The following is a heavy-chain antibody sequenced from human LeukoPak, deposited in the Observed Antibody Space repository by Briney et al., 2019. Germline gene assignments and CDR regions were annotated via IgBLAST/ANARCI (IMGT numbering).Heavy chain of an antibody. V-gene: IGHV1-69*13. CDR2: IIPIFGTA. D-gene: IGHD5-24*01. CDR3: ASSLEMATLGAFDI. Sequence: ASVKVSCKASGGTLSSYAISWVRQAPGQGLEWMGGIIPIFGTANYAQKFQGRVTITADESTSTAYMELSSLRSEDTAVYYCASSLEMATLGAFDIWGQGTMVTVSS. CDR1: GGTLSSYA. J-gene: IGHJ3*02.